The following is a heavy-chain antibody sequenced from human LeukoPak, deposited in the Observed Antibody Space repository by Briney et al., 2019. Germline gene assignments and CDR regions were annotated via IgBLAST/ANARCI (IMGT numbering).Heavy chain of an antibody. CDR3: ACRGYYYDSSGHYFDY. V-gene: IGHV1-2*02. J-gene: IGHJ4*02. CDR1: GYTFTGYY. D-gene: IGHD3-22*01. Sequence: GASVKVSCKASGYTFTGYYMHWVRQAPEQGLEWMGWINPNSGGTNYAQKFQGRVTMTRDTSISTAYMELSRLRSDDTAVYYCACRGYYYDSSGHYFDYWGQGTLVTVSS. CDR2: INPNSGGT.